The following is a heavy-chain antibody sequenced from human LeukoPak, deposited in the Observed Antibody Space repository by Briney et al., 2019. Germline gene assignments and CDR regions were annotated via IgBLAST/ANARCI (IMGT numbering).Heavy chain of an antibody. CDR1: GGSFSGYY. CDR3: ARGLEVLYYFDY. J-gene: IGHJ4*02. CDR2: INHSGST. V-gene: IGHV4-34*01. Sequence: PSETLSLTCAVYGGSFSGYYWSWIRQPPGKGVEWIGEINHSGSTNYNPSLKSRVTISVDTSKNQFSLKLSSVTAADTAVYYCARGLEVLYYFDYWGQGTLVTVSS.